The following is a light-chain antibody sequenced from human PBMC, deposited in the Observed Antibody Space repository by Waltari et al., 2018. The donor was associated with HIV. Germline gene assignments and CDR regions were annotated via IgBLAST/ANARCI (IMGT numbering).Light chain of an antibody. CDR2: RNN. V-gene: IGLV1-47*01. Sequence: QSVLTQPPSASGPPGQRVTISCSGSSSNIGSNYVYWYQQVPGTAPKLLIYRNNQRPSGVPDRFSGSKSGTSASLAISGLRSEDEADYYCAAWDDSLSAFYVFGTGTKVTVL. CDR3: AAWDDSLSAFYV. CDR1: SSNIGSNY. J-gene: IGLJ1*01.